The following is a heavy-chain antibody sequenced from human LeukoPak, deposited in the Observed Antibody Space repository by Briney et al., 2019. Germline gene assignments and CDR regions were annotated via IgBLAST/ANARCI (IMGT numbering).Heavy chain of an antibody. J-gene: IGHJ3*02. V-gene: IGHV3-30*02. CDR1: GFTFSSYG. CDR2: IQYDGSNK. CDR3: ARDHTYAFDI. D-gene: IGHD2-8*01. Sequence: GGSLRLSCAASGFTFSSYGMHWVRQAPGKGLEWVAFIQYDGSNKYYADSVKGRFTISRDNSKNTLYLQMNSLRAEDTAVYYCARDHTYAFDIWGQGTMVTVSS.